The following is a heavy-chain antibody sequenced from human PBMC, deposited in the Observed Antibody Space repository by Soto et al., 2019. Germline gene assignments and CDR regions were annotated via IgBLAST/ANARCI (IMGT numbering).Heavy chain of an antibody. D-gene: IGHD3-10*01. Sequence: EVQLVESGGGLVQPGRSLRLSCAASGFTFGDYAMHWVRQAPGKGLEWVSGISWNSGSIGYADSVKGRFTISRDNAKNSLYLQMNSLSAEDTALYHCAKSRGGRITMVRGFDYWGQGTLVTVSS. J-gene: IGHJ4*02. CDR3: AKSRGGRITMVRGFDY. V-gene: IGHV3-9*01. CDR2: ISWNSGSI. CDR1: GFTFGDYA.